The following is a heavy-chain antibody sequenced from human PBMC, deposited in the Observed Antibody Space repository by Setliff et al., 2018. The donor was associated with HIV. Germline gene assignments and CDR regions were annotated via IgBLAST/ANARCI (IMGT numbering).Heavy chain of an antibody. Sequence: SETLSLTCSVTGASTSDNIYYWGWIRHSPGKGLEWIASAHYSGAVFYNPSLKSRVTMSVDTSGSRFSLKLTSVAAADTAVYYCARPSFGIGGGANFDSWGRGTLVTVSS. J-gene: IGHJ4*02. CDR2: AHYSGAV. V-gene: IGHV4-39*02. CDR1: GASTSDNIYY. D-gene: IGHD3-3*01. CDR3: ARPSFGIGGGANFDS.